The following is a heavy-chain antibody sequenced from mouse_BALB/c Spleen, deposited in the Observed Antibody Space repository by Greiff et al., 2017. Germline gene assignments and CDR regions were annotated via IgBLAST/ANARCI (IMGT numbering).Heavy chain of an antibody. Sequence: EVKVEESGGGLVQPGGSRKLSCAASGFTFSSFGMHWVRQAPEKGLEWVAYISSGGSTIYYADTVKGRFTLPRDNPKNTLFLQMTSLRSEDTAMYYCARGDPSMDYWGQGTSVTVSS. J-gene: IGHJ4*01. CDR2: ISSGGSTI. D-gene: IGHD3-3*01. CDR1: GFTFSSFG. V-gene: IGHV5-17*02. CDR3: ARGDPSMDY.